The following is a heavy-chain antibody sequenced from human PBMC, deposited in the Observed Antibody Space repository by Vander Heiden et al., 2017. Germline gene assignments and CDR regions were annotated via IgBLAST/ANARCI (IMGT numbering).Heavy chain of an antibody. CDR2: IYSGGST. Sequence: EVQLVESGGGLIQPGGSLRLSCAASGFTVSSNYMSWVRQAPGKGLEWVSVIYSGGSTYYADSVKGRFTISRDNSKNTLYLQMNSLRAEDTAVYYCARNYDSSGYYGYYFDYWGQGTLVTVSS. V-gene: IGHV3-53*01. CDR3: ARNYDSSGYYGYYFDY. D-gene: IGHD3-22*01. CDR1: GFTVSSNY. J-gene: IGHJ4*02.